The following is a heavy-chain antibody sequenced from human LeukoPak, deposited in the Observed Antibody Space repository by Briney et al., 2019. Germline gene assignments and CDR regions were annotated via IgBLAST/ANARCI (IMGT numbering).Heavy chain of an antibody. J-gene: IGHJ4*02. CDR1: GDSVSSNSAA. V-gene: IGHV6-1*01. CDR3: ARDGHAPRSPYYFDY. Sequence: SQTLSLICAISGDSVSSNSAAWNWIRQSPSRGLEWLGRTYYRSRWYNDYAISVKSRITFNPDTSKNQFSLQLNSVTPEDTAVYYCARDGHAPRSPYYFDYWGQGTLVTVSS. CDR2: TYYRSRWYN.